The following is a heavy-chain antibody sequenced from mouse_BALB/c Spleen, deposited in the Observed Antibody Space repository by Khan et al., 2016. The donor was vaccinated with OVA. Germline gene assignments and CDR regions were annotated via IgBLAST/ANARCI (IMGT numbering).Heavy chain of an antibody. D-gene: IGHD1-1*02. CDR1: GYSFASDYV. Sequence: EVQLQESGPGLVKPSQSLSLTCTVTGYSFASDYVWNWLRPFPGNQLEWMGIISYSGNTNYTPSLKSRISITRDTSKNQFFLLLNSLTSEDTAKYYGARAYGGCIIYWGQGTTLTVSS. CDR2: ISYSGNT. J-gene: IGHJ2*01. V-gene: IGHV3-2*02. CDR3: ARAYGGCIIY.